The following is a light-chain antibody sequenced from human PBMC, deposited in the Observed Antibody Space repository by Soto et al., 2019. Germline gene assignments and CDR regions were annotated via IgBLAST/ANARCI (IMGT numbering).Light chain of an antibody. J-gene: IGKJ2*01. CDR3: QQYNSYSMYT. Sequence: DIQMIQSPSTLSASVGDRVTITCRASQSISTWLAWYQQKPGKAPKLLIFDASSLKSGVPSRFSGSGSGTEFTLTISSLQPDDFATYYCQQYNSYSMYTFGQGTKLEIK. CDR2: DAS. CDR1: QSISTW. V-gene: IGKV1-5*01.